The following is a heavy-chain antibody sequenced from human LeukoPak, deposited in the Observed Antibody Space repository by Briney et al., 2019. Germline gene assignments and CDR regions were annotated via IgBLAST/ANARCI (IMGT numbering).Heavy chain of an antibody. V-gene: IGHV4-39*07. CDR2: IYYSGST. D-gene: IGHD2-15*01. Sequence: SETLSLTCTVSGGSISSSSYYWGWIRQPPGKGLEWIGSIYYSGSTYYNPSLKSRVTISVDTSKNQFSLRLTSVTAADTAVYYCARGEARYCSGGNCYIDAFDIWGQGTMVTVSS. CDR1: GGSISSSSYY. CDR3: ARGEARYCSGGNCYIDAFDI. J-gene: IGHJ3*02.